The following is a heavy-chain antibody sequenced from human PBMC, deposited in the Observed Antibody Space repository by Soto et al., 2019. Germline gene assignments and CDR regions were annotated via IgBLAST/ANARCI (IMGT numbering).Heavy chain of an antibody. CDR2: IWYDGSNK. Sequence: GGSLRLSCAASGFTFSSYGMHWVRQAPGKGLEWVAVIWYDGSNKYYADSVKGRFTISRDNSKNTLYLQMNSLRAEDTAVYYCARVFTTEQYSSGWTPGYWGQGTLVTVSS. V-gene: IGHV3-33*01. J-gene: IGHJ4*02. CDR1: GFTFSSYG. CDR3: ARVFTTEQYSSGWTPGY. D-gene: IGHD6-19*01.